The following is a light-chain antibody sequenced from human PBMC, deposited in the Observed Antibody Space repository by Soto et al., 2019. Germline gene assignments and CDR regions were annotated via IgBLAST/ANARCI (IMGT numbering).Light chain of an antibody. V-gene: IGKV3-20*01. CDR1: QSLSVSY. J-gene: IGKJ1*01. CDR3: HQFGDSHQT. CDR2: STS. Sequence: EIVLTQSPGTLSLSPGDRATLSCRASQSLSVSYIAWYQQKPGQAPRLLIYSTSTRAAGITDRFTGRGSGTHFTLAISRLEPEDFAVYYCHQFGDSHQTFGQGTTVEV.